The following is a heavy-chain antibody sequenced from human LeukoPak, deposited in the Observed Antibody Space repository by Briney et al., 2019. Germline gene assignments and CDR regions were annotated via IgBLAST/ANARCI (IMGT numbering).Heavy chain of an antibody. Sequence: SVKVSCKASGGTFSSYAISWVRQAPGQGLEWMGRIIPIFGTANYAQKFQGRVTITTDESTSTAYMELSSLRSEDTAVYYCARGAVAGEEYNWFDPWGPGTLVTVSS. CDR1: GGTFSSYA. J-gene: IGHJ5*02. CDR2: IIPIFGTA. CDR3: ARGAVAGEEYNWFDP. D-gene: IGHD6-19*01. V-gene: IGHV1-69*05.